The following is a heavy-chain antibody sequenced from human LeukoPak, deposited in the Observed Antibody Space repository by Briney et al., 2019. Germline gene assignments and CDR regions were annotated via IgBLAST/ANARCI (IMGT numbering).Heavy chain of an antibody. CDR2: IRYDGSNK. Sequence: SGGSLRLSCAASGFTFSSYGMHWVRQTPGKGLEWVAFIRYDGSNKYYADSVKGRFTISRDNSKNTLYLQMNGLRAEDTAVYYCAKRSGYGSLFDYWGQGTLVTVSS. CDR1: GFTFSSYG. CDR3: AKRSGYGSLFDY. J-gene: IGHJ4*02. V-gene: IGHV3-30*02. D-gene: IGHD6-25*01.